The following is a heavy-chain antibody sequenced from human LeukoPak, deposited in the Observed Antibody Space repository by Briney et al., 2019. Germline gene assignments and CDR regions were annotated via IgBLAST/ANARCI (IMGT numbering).Heavy chain of an antibody. Sequence: SETLSLTCAISGDSFSSHYWTWIRQPPGKGLEWIGYISYIGSTNYNPSLKSRVTISIDTSKNQFSLKLSSVTAADTAVYYCARDLVTVTKGFDIWGQGTMVSVSS. CDR2: ISYIGST. V-gene: IGHV4-59*11. J-gene: IGHJ3*02. CDR1: GDSFSSHY. D-gene: IGHD4-17*01. CDR3: ARDLVTVTKGFDI.